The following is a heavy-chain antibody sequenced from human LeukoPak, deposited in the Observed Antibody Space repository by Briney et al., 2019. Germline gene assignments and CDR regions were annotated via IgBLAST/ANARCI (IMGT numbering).Heavy chain of an antibody. CDR3: ARYYYDSSGYGGFDY. D-gene: IGHD3-22*01. J-gene: IGHJ4*02. CDR2: INPNSGGT. CDR1: GYTFTGYY. Sequence: ASVKVSCKASGYTFTGYYMHWVRQAPGQGLEWMGWINPNSGGTNYAQKFQGRVTMTRDTSISTAYMELSRLRSDDTAVYYCARYYYDSSGYGGFDYWGQGTLVTVSS. V-gene: IGHV1-2*02.